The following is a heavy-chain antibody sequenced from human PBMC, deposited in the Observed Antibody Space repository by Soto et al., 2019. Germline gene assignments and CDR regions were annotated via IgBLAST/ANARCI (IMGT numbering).Heavy chain of an antibody. CDR3: ARTAAAGKYYYGVDV. J-gene: IGHJ6*02. D-gene: IGHD6-13*01. CDR2: IYPGDSDT. Sequence: EESLKISCKGSGYSFTSYWIGWVRQMPGKGLESMGIIYPGDSDTRYSPSFQGQVTISADKSISTAYLQWSSLKASDTAMYYCARTAAAGKYYYGVDVWGQGTTVTVSS. CDR1: GYSFTSYW. V-gene: IGHV5-51*01.